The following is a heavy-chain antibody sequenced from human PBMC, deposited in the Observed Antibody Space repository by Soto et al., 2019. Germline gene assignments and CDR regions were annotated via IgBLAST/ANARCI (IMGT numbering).Heavy chain of an antibody. CDR2: THHSGST. CDR1: GDSVSTHYW. D-gene: IGHD1-1*01. Sequence: TSETLSLTCAVSGDSVSTHYWWSWVRQSPGKGLEWIGETHHSGSTHYNPSLKSRVTMSVDTSKNQLSLQLSSVTAADTAVYYCARDQLEGNWFDPWGQGTLVTVS. J-gene: IGHJ5*02. V-gene: IGHV4-4*02. CDR3: ARDQLEGNWFDP.